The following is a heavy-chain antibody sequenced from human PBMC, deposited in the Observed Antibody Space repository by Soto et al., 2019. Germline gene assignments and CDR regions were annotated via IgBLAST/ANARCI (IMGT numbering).Heavy chain of an antibody. V-gene: IGHV3-7*01. CDR1: GFTFSSYW. D-gene: IGHD1-1*01. Sequence: EVQLVESGGGLVQPGGSLRLSCAASGFTFSSYWMTWVRQAPGKGLEWVANIQQDGTQKYYVDSVKGRFTISRDNAKNSLYLQMSSLKAEDTAVYYCARAPSNSWYRGDDVDVWGQGTMVTVSS. CDR3: ARAPSNSWYRGDDVDV. CDR2: IQQDGTQK. J-gene: IGHJ6*02.